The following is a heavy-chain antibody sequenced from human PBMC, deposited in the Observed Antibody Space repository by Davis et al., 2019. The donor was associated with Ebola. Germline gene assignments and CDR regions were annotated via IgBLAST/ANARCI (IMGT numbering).Heavy chain of an antibody. CDR2: IWYDGSNK. D-gene: IGHD2-2*01. Sequence: PGGSLRLSCAASGFTFSSYGMHWVRQAPGKGLEWVAVIWYDGSNKYYADSVKGRFTISRDNSKNTLYLQMNSLRAEDTAMYHCAKAIVPDTELLWSHYGMDVWGQGTTVTVSS. CDR3: AKAIVPDTELLWSHYGMDV. CDR1: GFTFSSYG. V-gene: IGHV3-30*02. J-gene: IGHJ6*02.